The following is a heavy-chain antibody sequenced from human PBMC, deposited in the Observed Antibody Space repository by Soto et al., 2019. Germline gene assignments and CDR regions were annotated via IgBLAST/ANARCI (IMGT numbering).Heavy chain of an antibody. CDR3: ARGGYIYGANASDI. CDR2: IYPSGTT. CDR1: GGSISSGGYS. V-gene: IGHV4-30-2*01. D-gene: IGHD5-18*01. J-gene: IGHJ3*02. Sequence: PSETLSLTCVVSGGSISSGGYSWTWIRQPPGKGLECIGYIYPSGTTYYYPSLKSRLTISLDRSKNQFSLKVTSVAAADTAVYYCARGGYIYGANASDIWGQGTMVTVSS.